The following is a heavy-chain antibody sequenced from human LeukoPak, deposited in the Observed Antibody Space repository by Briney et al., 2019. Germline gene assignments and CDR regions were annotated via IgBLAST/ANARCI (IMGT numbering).Heavy chain of an antibody. CDR3: ARGPRGPYSNYFD. CDR2: IYYSGST. D-gene: IGHD4-11*01. J-gene: IGHJ4*02. CDR1: GGSISSYY. Sequence: SETLSLTCTVSGGSISSYYWSWIRQPPGKGLEWIGYIYYSGSTNYNPSLKSRVTISVDTSKNQFSLKLSSVTAADTAVYYCARGPRGPYSNYFDWGQGTLVTVSS. V-gene: IGHV4-59*01.